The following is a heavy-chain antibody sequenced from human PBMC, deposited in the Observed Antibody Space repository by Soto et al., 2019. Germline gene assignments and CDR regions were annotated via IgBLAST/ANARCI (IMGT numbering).Heavy chain of an antibody. CDR2: IIPIFGTA. V-gene: IGHV1-69*01. D-gene: IGHD2-15*01. J-gene: IGHJ6*02. CDR3: ARDLDIVVVVTARGYYYGMDV. CDR1: GGTFSSYA. Sequence: QVQLVQSGAEVKKPESSVKVSCKASGGTFSSYAISWVRQAPGQGLEWMGGIIPIFGTANYAQKFQGRVTITADESTSTAYMELCSLRSEDTAVYYCARDLDIVVVVTARGYYYGMDVWGQGTTVTVSS.